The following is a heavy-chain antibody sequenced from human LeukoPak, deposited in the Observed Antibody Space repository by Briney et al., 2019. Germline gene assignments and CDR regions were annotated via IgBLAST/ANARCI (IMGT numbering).Heavy chain of an antibody. CDR3: ARVDSSSWYMVDY. CDR2: IWYDGSNK. Sequence: GRSLRLSCAASGFTFSSYGMHWVRQAPGKGLEWVAVIWYDGSNKYYAGSVKGRFTISRDNSKNTLYLQMNSLRAEDTAVYYCARVDSSSWYMVDYWGQGTLVTVSS. D-gene: IGHD6-13*01. CDR1: GFTFSSYG. J-gene: IGHJ4*02. V-gene: IGHV3-33*01.